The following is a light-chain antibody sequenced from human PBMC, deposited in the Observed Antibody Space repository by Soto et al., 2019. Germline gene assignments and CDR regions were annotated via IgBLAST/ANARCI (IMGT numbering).Light chain of an antibody. Sequence: DIQMTQSPSTLSASVGDRVTITCRASQSIGYWLAWYQQKPGKAPKLLIYDASSLAGGVPSKVSGSGSGTGFTLTIASLQPDDFATYSCQQYYIYPWTFGQGTKVEIK. CDR1: QSIGYW. CDR2: DAS. CDR3: QQYYIYPWT. J-gene: IGKJ1*01. V-gene: IGKV1-5*01.